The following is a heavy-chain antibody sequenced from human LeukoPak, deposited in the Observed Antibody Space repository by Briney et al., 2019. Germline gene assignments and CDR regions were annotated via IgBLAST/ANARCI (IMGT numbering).Heavy chain of an antibody. J-gene: IGHJ1*01. CDR2: IRFDGSNK. V-gene: IGHV3-30*02. Sequence: GGSLRLSCAASGFTFSSYGMHWVRQAPGKGLEWVAFIRFDGSNKYYADSVKGRFTISRDNSKNTLYLQMNSLRAEDTAVYYCAKIDQPPSQHWGQGTLVTVSS. D-gene: IGHD2-2*01. CDR3: AKIDQPPSQH. CDR1: GFTFSSYG.